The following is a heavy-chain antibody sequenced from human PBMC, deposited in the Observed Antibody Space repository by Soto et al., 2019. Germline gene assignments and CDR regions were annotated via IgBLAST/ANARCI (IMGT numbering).Heavy chain of an antibody. CDR2: IIPRFGTT. V-gene: IGHV1-69*01. J-gene: IGHJ4*02. Sequence: QVQLVQSGAEVKKPGSSVRVSCKASGDTFSRYTVNWVRQAPRQGLEWMGGIIPRFGTTNFAPTLQGRVTITADESTNTVYMELSSLRSEDTALYFCARGRGLYNSGRSQLDYWGQGTLVTASS. CDR1: GDTFSRYT. D-gene: IGHD1-1*01. CDR3: ARGRGLYNSGRSQLDY.